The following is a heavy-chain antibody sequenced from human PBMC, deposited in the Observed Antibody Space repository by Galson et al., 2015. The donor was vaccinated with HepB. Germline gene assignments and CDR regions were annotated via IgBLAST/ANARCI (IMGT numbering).Heavy chain of an antibody. V-gene: IGHV4-59*08. CDR3: ARREGGSGSNYSRYWYFDL. CDR1: GGSINSYY. J-gene: IGHJ2*01. CDR2: IFSDGST. Sequence: SETLSLTCTVSGGSINSYYWTWIRLPPGKGLEWIGFIFSDGSTNYNSSLRRRLTLSVDTSKNQFFLKLSSVTAADTAVYYCARREGGSGSNYSRYWYFDLWGRGTLVTVSS. D-gene: IGHD3-10*01.